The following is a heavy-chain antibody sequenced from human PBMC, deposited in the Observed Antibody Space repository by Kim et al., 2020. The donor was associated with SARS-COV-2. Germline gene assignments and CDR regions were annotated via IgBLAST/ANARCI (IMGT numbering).Heavy chain of an antibody. V-gene: IGHV3-49*03. D-gene: IGHD3-10*01. J-gene: IGHJ4*02. CDR3: TYYGSGSYYRPSGY. Sequence: GGSLRLSCTASGFTFGDYAMSWFRQAPGKGLEWVGFIRSKAYGGTTEYAASVKGRFTISRDDSKSIAYLQMNSLKTEDTAVYYCTYYGSGSYYRPSGYWGQGTLVTVSS. CDR2: IRSKAYGGTT. CDR1: GFTFGDYA.